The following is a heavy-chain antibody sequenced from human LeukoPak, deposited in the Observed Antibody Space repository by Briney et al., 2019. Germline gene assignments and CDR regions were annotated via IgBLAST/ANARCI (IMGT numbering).Heavy chain of an antibody. J-gene: IGHJ4*02. CDR2: INHSGST. V-gene: IGHV4-34*01. CDR1: GGSFSGYY. CDR3: ARDKGDIVVVPAAELDY. D-gene: IGHD2-2*01. Sequence: SETLSLTCAVYGGSFSGYYWSWIRQPPGKGLEWIGEINHSGSTNYNPSLKSRITISVDTSKNQFSLKLSSVTAADTAVYYCARDKGDIVVVPAAELDYWGQGTLVTVSS.